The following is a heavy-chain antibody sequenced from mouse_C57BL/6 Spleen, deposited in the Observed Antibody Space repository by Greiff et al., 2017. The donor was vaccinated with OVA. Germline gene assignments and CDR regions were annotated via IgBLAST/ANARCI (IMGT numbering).Heavy chain of an antibody. CDR3: ARTYSNYGGYFDY. CDR1: GYTFTSYW. D-gene: IGHD2-5*01. V-gene: IGHV1-50*01. CDR2: IDPSDSYT. Sequence: LQQPGAELVKPGASVKLSCKASGYTFTSYWMQWVKQRPGQGLEWIGEIDPSDSYTNYNQKFKGKATLTVDTSSSTAYMQLSSLTSEDSAVYYCARTYSNYGGYFDYWGQGTTLTVSS. J-gene: IGHJ2*01.